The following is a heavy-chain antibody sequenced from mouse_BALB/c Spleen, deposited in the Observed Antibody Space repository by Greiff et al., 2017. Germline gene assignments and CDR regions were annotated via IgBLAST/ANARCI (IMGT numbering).Heavy chain of an antibody. V-gene: IGHV14-3*02. D-gene: IGHD1-1*01. J-gene: IGHJ4*01. CDR1: GFNIKDTY. Sequence: EVQRVESGAELVKPGASVKLSCTASGFNIKDTYMHWVKQRPEQGLEWIGRIDPANGNTKYDPKFQGKATITADTSSNTAYLQLSSLTSEDSAVYYCASITTVDWGQGTSVTVSS. CDR3: ASITTVD. CDR2: IDPANGNT.